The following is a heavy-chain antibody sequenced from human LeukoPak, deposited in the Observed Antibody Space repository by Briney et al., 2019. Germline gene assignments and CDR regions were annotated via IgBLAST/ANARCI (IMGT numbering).Heavy chain of an antibody. J-gene: IGHJ4*02. CDR2: INHSGST. V-gene: IGHV4-34*01. CDR3: ARGAGAISN. D-gene: IGHD1-26*01. CDR1: GGSFSGYY. Sequence: PSETLSLTCAVYGGSFSGYYWSWIRQPPGKGPEWIGEINHSGSTNYNPSLKSRVTISVDTSKNQFSLKLSSVTAADTAVYYCARGAGAISNWGQGTLVTVSS.